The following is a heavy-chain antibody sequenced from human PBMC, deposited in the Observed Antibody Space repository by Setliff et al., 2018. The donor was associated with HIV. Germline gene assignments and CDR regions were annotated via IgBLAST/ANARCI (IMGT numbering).Heavy chain of an antibody. D-gene: IGHD2-2*01. CDR3: ARGGPSSKYFDL. CDR1: GGSMNSYY. J-gene: IGHJ2*01. V-gene: IGHV4-4*09. Sequence: SETLSLTCTVSGGSMNSYYWSWIRQPPGKGLEWIGYIYTSGSTKYNPSLKSRVTILVDPSKNQFSLRLSSVTAADTAVYYCARGGPSSKYFDLWGRGTLVTVSS. CDR2: IYTSGST.